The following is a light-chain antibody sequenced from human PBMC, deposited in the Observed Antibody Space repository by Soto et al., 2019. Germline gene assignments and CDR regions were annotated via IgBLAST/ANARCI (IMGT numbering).Light chain of an antibody. CDR2: EVT. J-gene: IGLJ1*01. CDR3: CSYAGSSTYV. CDR1: SSDVGIYNI. Sequence: QSVLAQPASLSGSPGQSITISCTGTSSDVGIYNIVSWYQQLPGKAPRVLIYEVTKRPPGVSNRFSGSKSGNTASLTISGLQAEDEADYYCCSYAGSSTYVFGTGTKV. V-gene: IGLV2-23*02.